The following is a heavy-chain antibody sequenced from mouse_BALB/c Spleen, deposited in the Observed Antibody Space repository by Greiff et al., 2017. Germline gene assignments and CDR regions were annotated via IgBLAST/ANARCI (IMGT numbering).Heavy chain of an antibody. J-gene: IGHJ3*01. CDR3: ARDRYDAWFAY. Sequence: DVMLVESGGGLVQPGGSLKLSCAASGFTFSSYGMSWVRQTPDKRLELVATINSNGGSTYYPDSVKGRFTISRDNAKNTLYLQMSSLKSEDTAMYYCARDRYDAWFAYWGQGTLVTVSA. CDR2: INSNGGST. CDR1: GFTFSSYG. D-gene: IGHD2-14*01. V-gene: IGHV5-6-3*01.